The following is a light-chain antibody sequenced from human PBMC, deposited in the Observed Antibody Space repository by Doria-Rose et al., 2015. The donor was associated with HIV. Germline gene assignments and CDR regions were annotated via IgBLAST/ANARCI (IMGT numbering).Light chain of an antibody. V-gene: IGKV4-1*01. CDR3: QQYYDTPS. CDR2: SAS. J-gene: IGKJ3*01. CDR1: QSLLYTSKKY. Sequence: DIQVTQSPESLGMSLGERATLNCKSNQSLLYTSKKYLAWHQQKPGQPPKLLIYSASTRQSGVPARFSGSGPETDFTLTISSLEAEDVAEYYCQQYYDTPSFGPGTTVDIK.